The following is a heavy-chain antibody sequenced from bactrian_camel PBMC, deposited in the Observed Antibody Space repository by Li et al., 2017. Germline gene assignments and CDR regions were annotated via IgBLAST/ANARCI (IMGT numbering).Heavy chain of an antibody. CDR1: GYIYSSNY. CDR3: MSAATPNYFGTGQAWNDA. Sequence: QVQLVESGGGAVQAGASLRHSCAASGYIYSSNYVGWFRQAPGKDREGIAAIYTGQNMTHYVDSVKGRFSISRDNAKNTLYLQMNSLKPEDTAIYYCMSAATPNYFGTGQAWNDAWGRGTQVTVS. D-gene: IGHD3*01. CDR2: IYTGQNMT. V-gene: IGHV3S54*01. J-gene: IGHJ6*01.